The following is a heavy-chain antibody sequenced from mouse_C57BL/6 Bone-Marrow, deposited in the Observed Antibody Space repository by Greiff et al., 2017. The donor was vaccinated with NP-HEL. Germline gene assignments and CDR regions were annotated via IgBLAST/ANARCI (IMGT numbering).Heavy chain of an antibody. CDR3: ARRHYYYGSSFDY. CDR1: GFNIKNTY. V-gene: IGHV14-3*01. CDR2: IDPANGNT. J-gene: IGHJ2*01. D-gene: IGHD1-1*01. Sequence: EVKLVESVAELVRPGASVKLSCTASGFNIKNTYMHWVKQRPEQGLEWIGRIDPANGNTKYAPKFQGKATITADTSSNTAYLQLSSLTSEDTAIYYCARRHYYYGSSFDYWGQGTTLTVSS.